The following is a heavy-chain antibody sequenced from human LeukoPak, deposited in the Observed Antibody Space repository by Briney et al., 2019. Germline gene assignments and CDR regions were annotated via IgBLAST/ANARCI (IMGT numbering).Heavy chain of an antibody. D-gene: IGHD2-2*01. V-gene: IGHV1-18*01. CDR3: ARSYSSGSTSRWDPTGTWFDP. Sequence: ASVKVSCKASGYTFTSYGISWVRQAPGQGLEWMGWISAYNGNTNYAQKLQGRVTMTTDTSTSTAYMELRSLRSDDTAVYYCARSYSSGSTSRWDPTGTWFDPWGQGILVTVSS. CDR1: GYTFTSYG. J-gene: IGHJ5*02. CDR2: ISAYNGNT.